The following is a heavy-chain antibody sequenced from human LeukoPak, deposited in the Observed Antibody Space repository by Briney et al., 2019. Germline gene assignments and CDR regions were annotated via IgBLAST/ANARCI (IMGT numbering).Heavy chain of an antibody. V-gene: IGHV1-2*03. D-gene: IGHD3-3*01. Sequence: LEASVKVSCKASGYSFTAYYIHWVRQAPGQGLEWMGWINPKSGGTDSAEKFGGRVTMSRDTSLRTSYLEVRRLKSDDTAVYYCTRETGANYDPGAFDVWGQGTMVTVSS. CDR1: GYSFTAYY. CDR3: TRETGANYDPGAFDV. CDR2: INPKSGGT. J-gene: IGHJ3*01.